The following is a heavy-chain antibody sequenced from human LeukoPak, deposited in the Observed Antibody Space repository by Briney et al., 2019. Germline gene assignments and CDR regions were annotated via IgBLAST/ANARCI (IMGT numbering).Heavy chain of an antibody. V-gene: IGHV4-59*08. D-gene: IGHD2-2*01. Sequence: SETLSLTCTVSGASISSYYWTWIRQPPGKGLEWIGYISNSGSTNYNPSLKSRVSISVDTSKNQFSLRLSSVTAADTAVYYCARRAGYCSSASCYSVFDYWGQGTLVTVSS. CDR2: ISNSGST. J-gene: IGHJ4*02. CDR1: GASISSYY. CDR3: ARRAGYCSSASCYSVFDY.